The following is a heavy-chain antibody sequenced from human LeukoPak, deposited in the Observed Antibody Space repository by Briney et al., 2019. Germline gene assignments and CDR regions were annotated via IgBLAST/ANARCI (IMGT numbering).Heavy chain of an antibody. Sequence: SETLSLTCVVSGASISSSDWWSWVRQSPGKGLEWIGEIYYTGSRNYNPSLKSRVAMSVDTSKNQFSLELTSVTAADTAVYYCARDEYGSGSYYSFDYWGQGTLVTVSS. V-gene: IGHV4-4*02. CDR2: IYYTGSR. CDR3: ARDEYGSGSYYSFDY. D-gene: IGHD3-10*01. J-gene: IGHJ4*02. CDR1: GASISSSDW.